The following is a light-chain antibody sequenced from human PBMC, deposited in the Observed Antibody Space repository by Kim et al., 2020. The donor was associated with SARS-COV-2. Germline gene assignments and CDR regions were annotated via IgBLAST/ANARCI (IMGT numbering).Light chain of an antibody. CDR2: GAS. J-gene: IGKJ2*01. Sequence: EIVLTQSPGTLSLSPGEKATLSCRASQSVSSSYLAWYQQTPGQAPRLLIYGASSRATGIPDRFSGSGSGTDFTLTISRLEREDSAVYYCQQYGSSLYTFGQGTKLEI. CDR1: QSVSSSY. V-gene: IGKV3-20*01. CDR3: QQYGSSLYT.